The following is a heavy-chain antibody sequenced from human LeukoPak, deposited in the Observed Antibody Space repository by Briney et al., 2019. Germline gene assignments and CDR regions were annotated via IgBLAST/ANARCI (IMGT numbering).Heavy chain of an antibody. CDR2: INPDSGGT. CDR1: GYTFTGYY. Sequence: ASVKVSCKASGYTFTGYYMHWVRQAPGQGLEWMGWINPDSGGTNYAQKFQGRDTMTRDTSISTAYMELSRLRSDDTAVYYCARGNIVVVREYYFDYWGQGTLVTVSS. J-gene: IGHJ4*02. V-gene: IGHV1-2*02. D-gene: IGHD2-2*01. CDR3: ARGNIVVVREYYFDY.